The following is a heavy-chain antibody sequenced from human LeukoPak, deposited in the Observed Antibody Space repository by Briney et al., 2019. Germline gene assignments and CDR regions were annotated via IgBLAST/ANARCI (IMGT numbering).Heavy chain of an antibody. J-gene: IGHJ5*02. Sequence: GGSLRLSCAASGFTFSSYWMSWVRQAPGKGLEWVANIKQDGSEKYYVDPVKGRFTISRDNAKNSLYLQMNSLRAEDTAVYYCARGNYLWRENAVGFDPWGQGTLVTVSS. CDR3: ARGNYLWRENAVGFDP. V-gene: IGHV3-7*01. CDR2: IKQDGSEK. D-gene: IGHD1-1*01. CDR1: GFTFSSYW.